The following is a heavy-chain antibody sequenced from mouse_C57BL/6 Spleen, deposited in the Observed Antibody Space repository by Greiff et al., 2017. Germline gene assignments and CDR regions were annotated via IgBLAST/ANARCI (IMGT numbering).Heavy chain of an antibody. V-gene: IGHV1-69*01. CDR2: IDPSDGYT. CDR3: ASWGIYDYYDWFAY. CDR1: GYTFTSYW. Sequence: QVQLQQSGAELVMPGASVKLSCKASGYTFTSYWMHWVKQRPGQGLEWIGEIDPSDGYTNYNQKFKGKSTLTVDKSSSTAYMQLSSLTSEDSAVSACASWGIYDYYDWFAYWGQGTLVTVSA. D-gene: IGHD2-4*01. J-gene: IGHJ3*01.